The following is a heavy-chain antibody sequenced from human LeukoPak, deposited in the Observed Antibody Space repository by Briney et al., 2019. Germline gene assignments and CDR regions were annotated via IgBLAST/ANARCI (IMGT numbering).Heavy chain of an antibody. V-gene: IGHV4-61*02. Sequence: KPSQTLSLTCTVSGGSISSGSYYWSWIRQPAGKGLEWIGRIYTSGSTNYNPSLKSRVTISVDTSKNQFSLKLSSVTAADTAVYYCARSADRVVRGAPPYYYYYMDVWGKGTTVTVSS. CDR2: IYTSGST. D-gene: IGHD3-10*01. CDR1: GGSISSGSYY. CDR3: ARSADRVVRGAPPYYYYYMDV. J-gene: IGHJ6*03.